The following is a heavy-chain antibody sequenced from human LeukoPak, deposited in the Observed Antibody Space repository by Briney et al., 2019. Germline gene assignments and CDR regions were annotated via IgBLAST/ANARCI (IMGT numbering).Heavy chain of an antibody. CDR2: ISSSSSYI. CDR1: GFTFSSYS. V-gene: IGHV3-21*01. Sequence: PGGSLRLSCAASGFTFSSYSMIWVRQAPGKGLEWVSSISSSSSYIYYADSVKGRFTISRDNAKNSLYLQMNSLRAEDTAVYYCASGGILRFLEWFSAFDIWGQGTMVTVSS. D-gene: IGHD3-3*01. CDR3: ASGGILRFLEWFSAFDI. J-gene: IGHJ3*02.